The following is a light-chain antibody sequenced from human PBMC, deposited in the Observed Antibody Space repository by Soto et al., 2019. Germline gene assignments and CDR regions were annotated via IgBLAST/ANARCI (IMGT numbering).Light chain of an antibody. V-gene: IGKV1-6*01. J-gene: IGKJ1*01. CDR1: EAIRSA. CDR3: LLDFRYFWA. Sequence: AIQLTQSPSSLSASVGDRVTIPCRASEAIRSALGWYQQKPGKVPKLLIYAASILQSGVPSRFSGSGSGTDFTLTISSLQPEDFATYYCLLDFRYFWAFGQGTKV. CDR2: AAS.